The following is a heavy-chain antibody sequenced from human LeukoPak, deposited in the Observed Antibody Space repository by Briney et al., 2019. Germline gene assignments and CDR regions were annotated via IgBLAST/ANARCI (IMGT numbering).Heavy chain of an antibody. CDR2: IIPIFGTA. CDR1: GGTFSSYA. CDR3: ARAMSTFGGVRNYFDS. V-gene: IGHV1-69*05. J-gene: IGHJ4*02. Sequence: SVKVSCKASGGTFSSYAISWVRQAPGQGLEWMGGIIPIFGTANYAQKFQGRVTITTDESTSTAYMELSSLRAEDTAVYYCARAMSTFGGVRNYFDSWGQGTLVTVSS. D-gene: IGHD3-16*01.